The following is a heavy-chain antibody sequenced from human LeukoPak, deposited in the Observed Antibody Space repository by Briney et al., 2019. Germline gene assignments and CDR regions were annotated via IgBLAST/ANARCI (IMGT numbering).Heavy chain of an antibody. CDR3: ARGRSNYYGMDV. V-gene: IGHV4-61*01. Sequence: PSETLSLTCTVSGGSVGSGSYYWRWIRQPPGTGLEWIGYIYYNGNTNYSPSLKSRVTMSVDTSKNLFSLKVSSVTAADTAVYYCARGRSNYYGMDVWGQGTTVTVSS. D-gene: IGHD1-26*01. CDR2: IYYNGNT. J-gene: IGHJ6*02. CDR1: GGSVGSGSYY.